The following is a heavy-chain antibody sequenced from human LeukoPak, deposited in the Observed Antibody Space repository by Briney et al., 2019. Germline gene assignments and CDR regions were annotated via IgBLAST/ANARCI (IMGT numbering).Heavy chain of an antibody. D-gene: IGHD3-22*01. J-gene: IGHJ3*02. Sequence: SETLSLTCTVSGGSISSSSYYWGWIRQPPGKGLEWIGSIYCSGSTYYNPSLKSRVTISVDTSNNQFSLKLSSVTAADTAVYYCACLTTADAFDIWGQGTMVTVSS. CDR1: GGSISSSSYY. CDR2: IYCSGST. V-gene: IGHV4-39*07. CDR3: ACLTTADAFDI.